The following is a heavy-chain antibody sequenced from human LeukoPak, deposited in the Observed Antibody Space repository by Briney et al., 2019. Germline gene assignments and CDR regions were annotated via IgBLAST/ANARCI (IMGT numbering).Heavy chain of an antibody. CDR3: ARVIVGSSSLMGPYWYFDL. CDR1: GYTFTGYY. J-gene: IGHJ2*01. CDR2: INPKSGGT. V-gene: IGHV1-2*02. Sequence: GASVKVSCKASGYTFTGYYMHWVRQAPGQGLEWMGWINPKSGGTNYAEKFQGRVTMTRDTSISTAYMEVIRLRSDDTAVYYCARVIVGSSSLMGPYWYFDLWGRGTLVTVSS. D-gene: IGHD6-6*01.